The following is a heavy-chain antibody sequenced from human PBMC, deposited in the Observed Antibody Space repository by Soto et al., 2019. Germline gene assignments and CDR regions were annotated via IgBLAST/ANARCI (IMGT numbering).Heavy chain of an antibody. D-gene: IGHD1-7*01. J-gene: IGHJ4*02. Sequence: ASETLSLTCTVSGDSISSGGYYWSWIRQHPGKGLEWIGYIYDNGGAYYSPSLKGRVVISLDRSENQFPLRLSSVTAADTAVYYCARVKGGTTRRAFDSWGQGTLVTVSS. CDR2: IYDNGGA. CDR1: GDSISSGGYY. CDR3: ARVKGGTTRRAFDS. V-gene: IGHV4-31*03.